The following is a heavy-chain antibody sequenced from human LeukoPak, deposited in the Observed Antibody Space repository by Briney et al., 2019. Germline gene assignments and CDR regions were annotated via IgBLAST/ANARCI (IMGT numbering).Heavy chain of an antibody. D-gene: IGHD5-12*01. CDR1: GLTFSNSW. CDR3: ARDLGLRGST. V-gene: IGHV3-74*01. J-gene: IGHJ5*02. Sequence: TGGSLRLSCEASGLTFSNSWMHWVRQIPGKGLVWVSRMYGDMRDMSYADSVKGRFTISRDNAKNTVYLQMNSLRGEDTAVYYCARDLGLRGSTWGQGTLVTVSS. CDR2: MYGDMRDM.